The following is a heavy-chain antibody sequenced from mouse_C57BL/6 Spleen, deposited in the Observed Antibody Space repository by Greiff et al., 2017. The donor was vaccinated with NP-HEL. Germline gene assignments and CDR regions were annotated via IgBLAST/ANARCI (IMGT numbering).Heavy chain of an antibody. CDR3: ARWPSSYYGSSYFDY. Sequence: QAQLKESGPELVKPGASVKLSCKASGYTFTSYDINWVKQRPGQGLEWIGWIYPRDGSTKYNEKFKGKATLTVDTSSSTAYMELHSLTSEDSAVYFCARWPSSYYGSSYFDYWGQGTTLTVSS. V-gene: IGHV1-85*01. CDR1: GYTFTSYD. CDR2: IYPRDGST. D-gene: IGHD1-1*01. J-gene: IGHJ2*01.